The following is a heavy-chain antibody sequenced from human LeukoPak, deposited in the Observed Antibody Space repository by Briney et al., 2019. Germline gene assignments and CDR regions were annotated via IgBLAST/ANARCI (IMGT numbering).Heavy chain of an antibody. CDR2: IYSGGST. CDR3: ARDYCSSTSCYYYYYGMDV. V-gene: IGHV3-66*01. J-gene: IGHJ6*02. CDR1: GFTVSSNY. D-gene: IGHD2-2*01. Sequence: GGSLRLSCAASGFTVSSNYMSWVRQAPGKGLEWVSVIYSGGSTYYADSVKGRFTISRDNSKNALYLQINSLRAEDTAVYCCARDYCSSTSCYYYYYGMDVWGQGTTVTVSS.